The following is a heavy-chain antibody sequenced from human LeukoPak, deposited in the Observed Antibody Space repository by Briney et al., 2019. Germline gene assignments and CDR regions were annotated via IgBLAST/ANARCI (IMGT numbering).Heavy chain of an antibody. CDR1: GGTFSSYA. D-gene: IGHD6-19*01. Sequence: GASVKVFCKASGGTFSSYAISWVRQAPGQGLEWMGGIIPIFGTANYAQKFQGRVTITTDGSTSTAYMELSSLRSEDTAVYYCANEESIAVAGTSYFDYWGQGTLVTVSS. CDR3: ANEESIAVAGTSYFDY. J-gene: IGHJ4*02. V-gene: IGHV1-69*05. CDR2: IIPIFGTA.